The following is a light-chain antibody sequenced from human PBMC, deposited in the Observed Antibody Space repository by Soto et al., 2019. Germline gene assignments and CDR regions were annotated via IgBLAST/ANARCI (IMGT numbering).Light chain of an antibody. CDR2: GAS. CDR1: QSVSSTY. V-gene: IGKV3-20*01. CDR3: QPCDTSPWA. J-gene: IGKJ1*01. Sequence: EIVLTQSPGTLSLSPGERATLSCRASQSVSSTYLAWYQQKPGQAPRVLIYGASSRATGIPDRFSGSGSGTDFTLTISRLEPEDFAVYYCQPCDTSPWAFGQGTKVDIK.